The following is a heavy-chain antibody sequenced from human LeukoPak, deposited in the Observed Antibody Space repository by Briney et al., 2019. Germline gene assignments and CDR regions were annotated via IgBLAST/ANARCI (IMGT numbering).Heavy chain of an antibody. CDR3: TRPMSGYYYDSTKSPGDY. CDR2: IRSKANSYAT. V-gene: IGHV3-73*01. J-gene: IGHJ4*02. D-gene: IGHD3-22*01. Sequence: PGGPLRLSCAASGFTFSGSAMHWVRQASGKGLEWVGRIRSKANSYATAYAASVKGRFTISRDDSKNTAYLQMNSLKTEDTAVYYCTRPMSGYYYDSTKSPGDYWGQGTLVTVSS. CDR1: GFTFSGSA.